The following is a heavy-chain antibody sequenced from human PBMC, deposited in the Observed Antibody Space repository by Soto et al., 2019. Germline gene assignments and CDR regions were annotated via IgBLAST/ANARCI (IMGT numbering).Heavy chain of an antibody. V-gene: IGHV1-2*02. J-gene: IGHJ4*02. CDR2: INPNSGDT. Sequence: QAQLVQSGAELKKPGASVKVSCQASGYPFTGHYMHWVRQAPGQGLEWMGWINPNSGDTDYAQKFRDRVTMTRDTSITTGYMELSRLRSDDTAMYYCAVSNCGGDCYSLFWVFDFWGQGTLVTVSS. D-gene: IGHD2-21*02. CDR1: GYPFTGHY. CDR3: AVSNCGGDCYSLFWVFDF.